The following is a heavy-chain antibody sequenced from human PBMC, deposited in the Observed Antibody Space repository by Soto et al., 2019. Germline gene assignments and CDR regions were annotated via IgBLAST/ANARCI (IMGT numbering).Heavy chain of an antibody. CDR2: INPSGGST. Sequence: QVQLVQSGAEVKKPGASVKVSCKASGYTFTSYYMHWVRQAPGQGLEWMGIINPSGGSTSYAQKGQGRVTMTRETCTRTGYMHLSSLSSEDTAGYYCARASSGYYSYFDYWGQGTLATVSS. J-gene: IGHJ4*02. V-gene: IGHV1-46*01. CDR3: ARASSGYYSYFDY. D-gene: IGHD3-22*01. CDR1: GYTFTSYY.